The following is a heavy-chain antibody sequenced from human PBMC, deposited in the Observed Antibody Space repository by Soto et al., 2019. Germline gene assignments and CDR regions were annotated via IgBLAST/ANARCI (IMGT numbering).Heavy chain of an antibody. D-gene: IGHD5-12*01. CDR3: ARDGDGYNY. J-gene: IGHJ4*02. Sequence: SETLSLTCTVSGASVSSGSFYWSWIRQPPGKGLERVGYIYYTGSTSYSPSLKNRVSISVDTSKNQFSLKLSSVTAADTAVYYCARDGDGYNYWGQGTLVTVSS. CDR1: GASVSSGSFY. CDR2: IYYTGST. V-gene: IGHV4-61*01.